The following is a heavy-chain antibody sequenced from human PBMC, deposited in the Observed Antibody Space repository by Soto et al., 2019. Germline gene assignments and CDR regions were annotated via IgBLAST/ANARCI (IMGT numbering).Heavy chain of an antibody. CDR2: ISSSSSYI. V-gene: IGHV3-21*01. CDR1: GFTFSSYS. D-gene: IGHD6-6*01. Sequence: GGSLRLFCAASGFTFSSYSMNWVRQAPGKGLEWVSSISSSSSYIYYADSVKGRFTISRDNAKNSLYLQMNSLRAEDTAVYYCEKYSSSSGGYYGMDVWGQGTTVTVSS. J-gene: IGHJ6*02. CDR3: EKYSSSSGGYYGMDV.